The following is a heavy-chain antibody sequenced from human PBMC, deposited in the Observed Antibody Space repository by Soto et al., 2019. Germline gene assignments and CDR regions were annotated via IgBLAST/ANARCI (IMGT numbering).Heavy chain of an antibody. J-gene: IGHJ6*02. CDR3: ARPHCSSTSCYTWVRDYYYGMDV. CDR1: GFTVSSNY. CDR2: IYSGGST. V-gene: IGHV3-53*01. D-gene: IGHD2-2*02. Sequence: PGGSLRLSCAASGFTVSSNYMSWVRQAPGKGLEWVSVIYSGGSTYYADSVKGRFTISRDNSKNTLYLQMNSLRAEDTAVYYCARPHCSSTSCYTWVRDYYYGMDVWGQGTTVTVSS.